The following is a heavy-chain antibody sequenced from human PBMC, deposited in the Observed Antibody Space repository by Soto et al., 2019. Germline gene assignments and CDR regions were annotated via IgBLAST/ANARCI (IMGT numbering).Heavy chain of an antibody. J-gene: IGHJ3*02. V-gene: IGHV5-51*01. CDR1: GYSFTSYW. D-gene: IGHD3-22*01. Sequence: GESLKISCKGSGYSFTSYWIGWVRQMPGKGLEWMGIIYPGDSDTRYSPSFQGQVTISADKSISTAYLQWSSLKASDTAMYYCARAKYYYDSSGYYYVGAFDIWGQGTMVTVSS. CDR2: IYPGDSDT. CDR3: ARAKYYYDSSGYYYVGAFDI.